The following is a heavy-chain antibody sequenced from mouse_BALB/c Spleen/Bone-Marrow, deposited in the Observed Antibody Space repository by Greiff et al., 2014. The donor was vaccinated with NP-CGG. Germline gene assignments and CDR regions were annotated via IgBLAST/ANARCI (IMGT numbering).Heavy chain of an antibody. CDR3: ARSAYYGSSYGAMDY. Sequence: QVQLKQSGPELVKPGASVKISCTGSGYAFSSSWMNWVKQRPGQGLEWIGRICPGDGDTNSNGRFKGKATLTADRSSNTAYMQLSSLTSVDSAVYFCARSAYYGSSYGAMDYWGQGISVTVSS. J-gene: IGHJ4*01. CDR1: GYAFSSSW. CDR2: ICPGDGDT. V-gene: IGHV1-82*01. D-gene: IGHD1-1*01.